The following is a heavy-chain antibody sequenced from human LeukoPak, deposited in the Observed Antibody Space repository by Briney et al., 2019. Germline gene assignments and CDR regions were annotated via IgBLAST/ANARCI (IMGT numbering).Heavy chain of an antibody. CDR3: AKVIQGAVAFDY. CDR1: GYTFTGYD. CDR2: INPNSGGT. D-gene: IGHD6-19*01. Sequence: ASVKVSCKASGYTFTGYDMHWVRQAPGPGLEWMGWINPNSGGTNYAQKFQGRVTMTRDTSISTAYMDLSGLTSDDTAVYYCAKVIQGAVAFDYWGQGTLVTVSS. J-gene: IGHJ4*02. V-gene: IGHV1-2*02.